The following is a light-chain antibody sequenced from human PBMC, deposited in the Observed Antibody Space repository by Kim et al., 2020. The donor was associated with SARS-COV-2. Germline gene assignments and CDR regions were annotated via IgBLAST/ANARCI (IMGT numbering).Light chain of an antibody. CDR1: NIGSKS. V-gene: IGLV3-21*04. CDR3: QVWDSYSDHVV. J-gene: IGLJ2*01. CDR2: YDS. Sequence: APGKAGRITCGGNNIGSKSVHWYQQKPGQAPVLVIYYDSDRPSGIPERFSGSNSGNTATLTISRVEAGDEADYYCQVWDSYSDHVVFGGGTQLTVL.